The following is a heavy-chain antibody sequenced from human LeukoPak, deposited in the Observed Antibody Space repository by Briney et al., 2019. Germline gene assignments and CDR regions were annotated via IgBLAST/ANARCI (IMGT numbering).Heavy chain of an antibody. V-gene: IGHV3-53*01. D-gene: IGHD3-22*01. CDR3: ARHSSGYFKYYFDY. CDR1: GFTVSSNY. Sequence: PGGSLRLSCVASGFTVSSNYMSWVRQAPGKGLEWVSVIYSGGSTYYADSVKGRFTISRDNSKNTLYLQMNSLRAEDTAVYYCARHSSGYFKYYFDYWGQGTLVTVSS. J-gene: IGHJ4*02. CDR2: IYSGGST.